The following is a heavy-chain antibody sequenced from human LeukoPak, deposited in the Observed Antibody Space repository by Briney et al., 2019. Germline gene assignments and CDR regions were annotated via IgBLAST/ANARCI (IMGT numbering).Heavy chain of an antibody. V-gene: IGHV3-15*01. D-gene: IGHD5-18*01. CDR3: TTDLPDSYGYQYYFDY. CDR2: IKSKTDGGTT. Sequence: PGGPLRLFCAASGFPFSNGWMIWARQSRGKGLEWVGRIKSKTDGGTTDYGARVKGRFTISRDDSKNTLYLQMNSLKTEETAVYYCTTDLPDSYGYQYYFDYWGQGTLVTVSS. J-gene: IGHJ4*02. CDR1: GFPFSNGW.